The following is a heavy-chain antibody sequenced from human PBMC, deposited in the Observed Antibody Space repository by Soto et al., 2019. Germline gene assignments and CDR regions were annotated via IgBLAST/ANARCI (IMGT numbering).Heavy chain of an antibody. CDR1: GGSISSYY. Sequence: QVQLQESGPGLVKPSETLSLTCTVSGGSISSYYWSWIRQPPGKGLEWIGYIYYSGRTNYNPTLKSRVTIAVDTSKNQFSLKLSSVTAADTAVYYWAREFVGIAVAGTGRWFDPWGQGTLVSVSS. J-gene: IGHJ5*02. D-gene: IGHD6-19*01. CDR3: AREFVGIAVAGTGRWFDP. V-gene: IGHV4-59*01. CDR2: IYYSGRT.